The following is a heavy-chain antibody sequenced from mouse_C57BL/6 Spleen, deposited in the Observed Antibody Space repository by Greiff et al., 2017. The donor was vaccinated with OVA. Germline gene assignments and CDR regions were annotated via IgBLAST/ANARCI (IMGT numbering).Heavy chain of an antibody. V-gene: IGHV14-2*01. CDR1: GFNIKDYY. J-gene: IGHJ2*01. CDR3: ARARGRYYFDY. Sequence: DVQLQESGAELVKPGASVKLSCTASGFNIKDYYMHWVKQRTEQGLEWIGRIDPEDGETKYAPKFQGKDTITADTSSNTAYLQLSSMTSEDTAVYYWARARGRYYFDYWGQGTTLTVSS. CDR2: IDPEDGET.